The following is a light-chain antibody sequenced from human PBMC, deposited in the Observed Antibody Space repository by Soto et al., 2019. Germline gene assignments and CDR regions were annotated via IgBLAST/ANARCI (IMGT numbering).Light chain of an antibody. CDR3: SSYTSSSPYV. J-gene: IGLJ1*01. Sequence: QSLLTQPASVSGSPGQSITISCTGTSSDVGAYNYVSWYQQYPGKVPKLMIYEVSNRPSGVSNRFSGSKSGNTASLTISGLQAEDEADYYCSSYTSSSPYVFGTGTKVTVL. CDR1: SSDVGAYNY. CDR2: EVS. V-gene: IGLV2-14*01.